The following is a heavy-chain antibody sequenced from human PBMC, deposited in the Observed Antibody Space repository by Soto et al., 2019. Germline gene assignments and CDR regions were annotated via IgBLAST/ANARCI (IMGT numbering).Heavy chain of an antibody. CDR1: GFTFSDYY. Sequence: PGGSLRLSCAASGFTFSDYYMSWIRQAPGKGLEWVSYISSSSSYTNYADSVKGRFTISRDNAKNSLYLQMNSLRAEDTAVYYCARDLGYYGSGSYPVVAATRTPVAFDYWGQGT. D-gene: IGHD3-10*01. V-gene: IGHV3-11*05. CDR2: ISSSSSYT. CDR3: ARDLGYYGSGSYPVVAATRTPVAFDY. J-gene: IGHJ4*02.